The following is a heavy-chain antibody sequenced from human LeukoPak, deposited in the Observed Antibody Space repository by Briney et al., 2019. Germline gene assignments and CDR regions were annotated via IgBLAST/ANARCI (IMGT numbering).Heavy chain of an antibody. CDR2: ISPSGGST. D-gene: IGHD3-22*01. CDR1: GYTFTSNY. J-gene: IGHJ4*02. V-gene: IGHV1-46*01. Sequence: EASVKVSCKAFGYTFTSNYMHWVRQAPGQGPEWMGVISPSGGSTTYAQKFQGRVTLTRDMSTSTDYLELSSLRSEDTAVYYCARDRRRSYYYDSSGYYAFDYWGQGTLVTVSS. CDR3: ARDRRRSYYYDSSGYYAFDY.